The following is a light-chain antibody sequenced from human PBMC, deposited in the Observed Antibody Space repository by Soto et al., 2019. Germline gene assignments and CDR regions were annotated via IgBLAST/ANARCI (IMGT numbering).Light chain of an antibody. CDR2: VAS. CDR3: QHNNNWPPT. CDR1: RSISRY. J-gene: IGKJ3*01. Sequence: DIQMTQSPSSLSASVGDRVTITCRASRSISRYLNWYEEKPGKAPILLIYVASTRAAGIPARFSSSWSGTEFTLTISSLQSEDFAVYYCQHNNNWPPTFGPGTKVDIK. V-gene: IGKV1-39*01.